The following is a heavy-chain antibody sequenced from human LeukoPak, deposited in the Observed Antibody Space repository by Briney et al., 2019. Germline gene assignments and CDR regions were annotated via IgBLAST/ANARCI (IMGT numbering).Heavy chain of an antibody. CDR2: FYYSEST. J-gene: IGHJ4*02. Sequence: SETLSLTCTVSGGLISSSSYYWGWIRQPPGKGLEWIGSFYYSESTYYNPSLKSRVTISVDTSKNQFTLKLSSVTAADAAVYYCARTAGIAVAGSRQYFDYWGQGTLVTVSS. CDR3: ARTAGIAVAGSRQYFDY. D-gene: IGHD6-19*01. V-gene: IGHV4-39*01. CDR1: GGLISSSSYY.